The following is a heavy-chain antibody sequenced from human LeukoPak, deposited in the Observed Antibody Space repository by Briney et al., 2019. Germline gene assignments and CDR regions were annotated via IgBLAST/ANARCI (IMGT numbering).Heavy chain of an antibody. Sequence: GGSLRLSCAAPGFTFSSYWMSWVRQAPGKGLEWVANIKQDGSEKYYVDSVKGRFTISRDNAKNSLYLQMNSLRAEDTAVYYCARIQEYFDYWGQGTLVTVSS. V-gene: IGHV3-7*01. CDR2: IKQDGSEK. CDR1: GFTFSSYW. CDR3: ARIQEYFDY. J-gene: IGHJ4*02.